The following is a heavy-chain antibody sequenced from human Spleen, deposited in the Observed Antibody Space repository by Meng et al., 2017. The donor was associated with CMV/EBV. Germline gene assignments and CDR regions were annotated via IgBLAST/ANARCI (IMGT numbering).Heavy chain of an antibody. CDR1: GFTFDSFA. CDR3: VRGAGYGATDLWFAP. Sequence: SGFTFDSFAMQWVRQAPGKGLEWVAFISSDGNNKYYADSVKGRFIISRDNSERKVYLQMNSLRPDDTAVYYCVRGAGYGATDLWFAPWGQGTLVTVSS. D-gene: IGHD5-24*01. J-gene: IGHJ5*02. V-gene: IGHV3-30-3*01. CDR2: ISSDGNNK.